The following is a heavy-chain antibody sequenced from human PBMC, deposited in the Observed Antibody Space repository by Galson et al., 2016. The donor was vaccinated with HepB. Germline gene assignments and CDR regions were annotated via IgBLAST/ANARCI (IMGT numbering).Heavy chain of an antibody. CDR2: IYNSGST. J-gene: IGHJ6*02. D-gene: IGHD1-14*01. CDR1: GGSISDYY. CDR3: ARDRQPSRYHGLHV. Sequence: ETLSLTCTVSGGSISDYYWSWIRQPPGKGLERIGYIYNSGSTNYNPSLKSRVTISIDTPKNQFSLKVSSVTAADTAVYYCARDRQPSRYHGLHVWGQGTTVTVSS. V-gene: IGHV4-59*01.